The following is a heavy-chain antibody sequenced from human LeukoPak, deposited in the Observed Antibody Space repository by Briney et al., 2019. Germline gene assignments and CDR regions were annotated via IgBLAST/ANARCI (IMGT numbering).Heavy chain of an antibody. CDR3: ARDIQGYSGYEFDY. CDR1: GDSISSSNSY. J-gene: IGHJ4*02. D-gene: IGHD5-12*01. CDR2: IYYSGNT. Sequence: SETLSLTCTVSGDSISSSNSYWGWIRQPPGKGLEWIGSIYYSGNTYYNASLKSRVTISVDTSKNQFSLQLNSVTPEDAAVYYCARDIQGYSGYEFDYWGQGTLVTVSS. V-gene: IGHV4-39*02.